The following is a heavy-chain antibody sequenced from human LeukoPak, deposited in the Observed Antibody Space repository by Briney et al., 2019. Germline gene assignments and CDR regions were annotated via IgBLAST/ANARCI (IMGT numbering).Heavy chain of an antibody. Sequence: EGSLRLSCAASGFTFSSYGMSWVRQSPGKGLEWVSAISGGSGTTYYAYYADSVKGRFTISRDNSKNTLYLQMNSLRAEDTAVYYCAKFYDVLTGYFDYWGQGTLVTVSS. V-gene: IGHV3-23*01. J-gene: IGHJ4*02. CDR2: ISGGSGTTYYA. CDR3: AKFYDVLTGYFDY. D-gene: IGHD3-9*01. CDR1: GFTFSSYG.